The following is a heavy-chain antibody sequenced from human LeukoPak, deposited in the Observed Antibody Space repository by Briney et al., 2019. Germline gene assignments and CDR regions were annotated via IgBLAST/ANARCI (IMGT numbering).Heavy chain of an antibody. CDR2: INPSSGGT. D-gene: IGHD4-17*01. CDR1: GYSFIVYY. Sequence: ASVKVSCKASGYSFIVYYIHWVRQAPGQGLEWMGWINPSSGGTHYAQKFLGRVTMTRDTSTSTAYMELSRLRSDDTAVYYCATLYGDYVTSDYWGLGTLVTVSS. CDR3: ATLYGDYVTSDY. J-gene: IGHJ4*02. V-gene: IGHV1-2*02.